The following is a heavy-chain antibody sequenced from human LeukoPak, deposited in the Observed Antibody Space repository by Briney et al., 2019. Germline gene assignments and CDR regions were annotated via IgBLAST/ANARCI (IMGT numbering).Heavy chain of an antibody. CDR1: GFTINNNT. D-gene: IGHD3-9*01. J-gene: IGHJ4*02. V-gene: IGHV3-23*01. Sequence: GGSLSLTCVASGFTINNNTLIWVRQAPGKGLEWVAAISGGGFGTYYADSVKGRFTISRDNPKNTLYLQVNSLRDEDTAVYYCARELTPTSVDYWGQGTLVTVSS. CDR2: ISGGGFGT. CDR3: ARELTPTSVDY.